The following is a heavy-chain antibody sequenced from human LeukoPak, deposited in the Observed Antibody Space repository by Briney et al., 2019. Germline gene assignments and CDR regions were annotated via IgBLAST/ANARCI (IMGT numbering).Heavy chain of an antibody. CDR2: ISGSGGST. J-gene: IGHJ4*02. Sequence: GGSLRLSCAASGFTFSSYAMSWVRQAPGKGLEWVSSISGSGGSTYYADSVKGRFTISRDNSKNTLHLQMNSLRAEDTAVYYCAKTGRTGNYYFDYWGQGTLVTVSS. V-gene: IGHV3-23*01. CDR1: GFTFSSYA. CDR3: AKTGRTGNYYFDY. D-gene: IGHD3/OR15-3a*01.